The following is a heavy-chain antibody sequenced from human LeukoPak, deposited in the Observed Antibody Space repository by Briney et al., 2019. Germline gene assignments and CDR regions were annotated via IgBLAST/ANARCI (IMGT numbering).Heavy chain of an antibody. J-gene: IGHJ5*02. Sequence: GGSLRLSCAASGFTVSSNYMSWVRQAPGKGLEWVSVIYSGGSTYYADSVKGRFTISRHNSKNTLHLQMNSLRAEDTAVYYCASTVSSGWYNWFDPWGQGTLVTVSS. CDR2: IYSGGST. CDR3: ASTVSSGWYNWFDP. V-gene: IGHV3-53*04. CDR1: GFTVSSNY. D-gene: IGHD6-19*01.